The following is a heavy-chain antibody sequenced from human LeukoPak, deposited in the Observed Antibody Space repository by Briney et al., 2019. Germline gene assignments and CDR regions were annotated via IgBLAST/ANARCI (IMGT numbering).Heavy chain of an antibody. V-gene: IGHV4-34*01. CDR3: ARRGDIVVVPAVIGYFDY. J-gene: IGHJ4*02. Sequence: SETLSLTCAVYGGSFSGYYWSWIRQPPGKGLEWIGEINHSGSTNYNPSLKSRVTISVDTSKNQFSLKLSSVTAADTAVYYCARRGDIVVVPAVIGYFDYWGQGTLVTVSS. CDR2: INHSGST. D-gene: IGHD2-2*01. CDR1: GGSFSGYY.